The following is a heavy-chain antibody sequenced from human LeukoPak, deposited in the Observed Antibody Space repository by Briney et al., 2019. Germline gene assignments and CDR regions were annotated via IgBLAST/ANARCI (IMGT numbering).Heavy chain of an antibody. CDR3: ARCSAVAGTKTHEKMYYYYGMDV. CDR2: MNPNSGNT. D-gene: IGHD6-19*01. Sequence: GASVKVSCKASGYTFTSYDINWVRQATGQGLEWMGWMNPNSGNTGYAQKFQGRVTMTRNTSISTAYMELSSLRSEDTAVYYCARCSAVAGTKTHEKMYYYYGMDVWGQGPRSPSP. J-gene: IGHJ6*02. CDR1: GYTFTSYD. V-gene: IGHV1-8*01.